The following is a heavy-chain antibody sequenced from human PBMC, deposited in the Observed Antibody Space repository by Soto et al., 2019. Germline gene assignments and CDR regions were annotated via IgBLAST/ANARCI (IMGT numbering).Heavy chain of an antibody. D-gene: IGHD2-21*01. Sequence: GGSLRLSCTASGFTVSDYSVNWVRQAPGKGLEWISYISSSGDLLLYADSVKGRFTIARDIAKNSLYLQMDSLRDEDSAVYYCATWAIAVGGEGFWGQGTLVTVSS. V-gene: IGHV3-48*02. CDR3: ATWAIAVGGEGF. CDR2: ISSSGDLL. J-gene: IGHJ4*02. CDR1: GFTVSDYS.